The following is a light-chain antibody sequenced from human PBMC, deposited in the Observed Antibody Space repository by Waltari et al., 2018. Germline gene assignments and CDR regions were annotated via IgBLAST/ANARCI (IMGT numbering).Light chain of an antibody. CDR1: DIGSKS. CDR2: YDN. J-gene: IGLJ3*02. Sequence: SYVPTQPPSVSVAPGQTASITCGGDDIGSKSVHWFQQKPGQAPVLVIYYDNDRPSGIPERFSGSNSGNTATLTISRVEAGDEADYYCHLWDSSTVNWVFGGGTKLTVL. CDR3: HLWDSSTVNWV. V-gene: IGLV3-21*04.